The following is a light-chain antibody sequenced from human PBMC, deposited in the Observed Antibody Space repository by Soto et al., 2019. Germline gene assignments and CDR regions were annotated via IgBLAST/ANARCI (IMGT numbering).Light chain of an antibody. Sequence: DIQMTQSPSSLSASVGDRVTISCRASQSISNFLNWYQQKSGKAPKLLIHTTSSLQSGVPSRFSASGTGTDFTLTISSLQPEDFAVYYCQQYHNWLPITFGQGTRVEI. J-gene: IGKJ5*01. CDR3: QQYHNWLPIT. V-gene: IGKV1-39*01. CDR1: QSISNF. CDR2: TTS.